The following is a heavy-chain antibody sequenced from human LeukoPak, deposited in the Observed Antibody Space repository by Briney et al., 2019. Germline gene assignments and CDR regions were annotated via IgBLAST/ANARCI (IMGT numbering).Heavy chain of an antibody. CDR3: ARDQGSSWSNGGGHFDY. J-gene: IGHJ4*02. Sequence: ASVKVSCKASGYTFTSYGISWVRQAPGQGLEWMEWISAYNGNTNYAQKLQGRITMTTDTSKSTAYMERRSLRSDDTAVYFCARDQGSSWSNGGGHFDYWGQGALVTVSS. CDR2: ISAYNGNT. CDR1: GYTFTSYG. V-gene: IGHV1-18*01. D-gene: IGHD6-13*01.